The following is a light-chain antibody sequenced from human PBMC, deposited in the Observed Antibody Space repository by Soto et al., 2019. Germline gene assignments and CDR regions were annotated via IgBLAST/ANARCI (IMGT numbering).Light chain of an antibody. CDR2: DVS. V-gene: IGLV2-14*01. Sequence: QSALTQPASVSGSPGQSITISCTGTSSDVGTYNYVSWYQQHPGKAPKLMIYDVSNRPSGVSNRFSGSKSGNTASLTISGLQAEDEADYYCSSYTSGTKGVFGTGTKLTVL. J-gene: IGLJ1*01. CDR3: SSYTSGTKGV. CDR1: SSDVGTYNY.